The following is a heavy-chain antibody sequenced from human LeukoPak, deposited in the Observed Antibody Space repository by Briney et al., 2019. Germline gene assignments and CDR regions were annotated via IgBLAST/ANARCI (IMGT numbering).Heavy chain of an antibody. CDR1: GFTFSSYA. D-gene: IGHD1-26*01. CDR3: TANIVGTSP. J-gene: IGHJ5*02. CDR2: IKRQSNGGTT. Sequence: GGSLRLSCAASGFTFSSYAMSWVRQAPGKGLEWVGRIKRQSNGGTTDYAAPVQGRFTISRDDSKNILFLQMNSLKTEDTAVYYCTANIVGTSPWGQGTLVTVSS. V-gene: IGHV3-15*01.